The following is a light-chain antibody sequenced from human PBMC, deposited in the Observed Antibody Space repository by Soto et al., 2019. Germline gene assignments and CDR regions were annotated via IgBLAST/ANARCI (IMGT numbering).Light chain of an antibody. CDR1: QSINSDY. CDR2: GAS. CDR3: QQYGSSPWT. Sequence: EIVLTQSPDTLSLSPGERVTLSCKTSQSINSDYLAWYQQKPGQAPRLLIYGASYRATGIPGRFSGSGSGKDFALTVSRLEPEDCAVYYGQQYGSSPWTFGQGTKVEIK. J-gene: IGKJ1*01. V-gene: IGKV3-20*01.